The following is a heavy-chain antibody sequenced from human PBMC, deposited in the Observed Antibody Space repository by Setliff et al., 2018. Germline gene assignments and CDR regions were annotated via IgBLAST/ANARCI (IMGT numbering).Heavy chain of an antibody. CDR2: ISAPNGDT. V-gene: IGHV1-18*01. CDR3: ARDEDRNEMEIQGY. D-gene: IGHD1-7*01. J-gene: IGHJ4*02. CDR1: GYTFTTNA. Sequence: ASVKVSCKASGYTFTTNAISWVRQAPGQGLEWMGWISAPNGDTNYAENLQGRVTMTTDISTSTAYMELRSLRSDDTAVYYCARDEDRNEMEIQGYWGQGTRVTVSS.